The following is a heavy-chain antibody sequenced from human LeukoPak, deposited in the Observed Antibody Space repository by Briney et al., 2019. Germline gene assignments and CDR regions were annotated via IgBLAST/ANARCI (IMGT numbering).Heavy chain of an antibody. Sequence: ASVKVSCKASGYTFTSYGITWVRQAPGQGLEWMGWISAYNGNTNYVQKLQGRVTMTTDTSTSTAYMELRSPRSDDTAVYYCAKDKAPTVTSNYYYYGMDVWGQGTTVTVSS. D-gene: IGHD4-17*01. CDR2: ISAYNGNT. V-gene: IGHV1-18*01. J-gene: IGHJ6*02. CDR3: AKDKAPTVTSNYYYYGMDV. CDR1: GYTFTSYG.